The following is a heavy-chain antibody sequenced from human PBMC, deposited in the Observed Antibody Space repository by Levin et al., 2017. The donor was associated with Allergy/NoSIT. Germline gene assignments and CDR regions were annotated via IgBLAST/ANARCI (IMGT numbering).Heavy chain of an antibody. D-gene: IGHD5-18*01. CDR2: IYLSGST. J-gene: IGHJ4*02. V-gene: IGHV4-30-2*01. Sequence: LRLSCAVSGGSISSGGYSWSWIRQPPGKGLEWIGNIYLSGSTNDNPSLKSRVTMSVDRSKNQFSLKLSYVTAADTAAYYCARVAGYSYGYYFDYWGPGTLVTVSS. CDR1: GGSISSGGYS. CDR3: ARVAGYSYGYYFDY.